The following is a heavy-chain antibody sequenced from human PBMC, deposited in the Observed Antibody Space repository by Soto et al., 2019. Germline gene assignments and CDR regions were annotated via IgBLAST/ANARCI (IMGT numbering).Heavy chain of an antibody. CDR1: GGTFSSYA. J-gene: IGHJ4*02. CDR2: IIPIFGTA. V-gene: IGHV1-69*13. Sequence: SVTVSCKASGGTFSSYAISWVRQAPGQGLEWMGGIIPIFGTANYAQKFQGRVTITADESTSTAYMELSSLRADDTAVYYCVRDSVSANTDWTLRFEYWGQGALVTVSS. CDR3: VRDSVSANTDWTLRFEY. D-gene: IGHD6-19*01.